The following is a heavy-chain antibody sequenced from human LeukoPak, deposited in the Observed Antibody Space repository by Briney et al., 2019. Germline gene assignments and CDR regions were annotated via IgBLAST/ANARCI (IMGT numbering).Heavy chain of an antibody. CDR2: FDPEDGET. Sequence: ASVKVSCKVSGYTLTELSVHWVRQAPGKGLEWMGGFDPEDGETIYAQKFQGRVTMTEDTSTDTAYMELSSLRSEDTAVYYCATDRPQDGYYYNYFDYWGQGTLVTVSS. J-gene: IGHJ4*02. D-gene: IGHD3-22*01. CDR1: GYTLTELS. V-gene: IGHV1-24*01. CDR3: ATDRPQDGYYYNYFDY.